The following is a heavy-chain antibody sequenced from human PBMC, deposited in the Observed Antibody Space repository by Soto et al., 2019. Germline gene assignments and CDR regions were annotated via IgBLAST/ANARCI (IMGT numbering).Heavy chain of an antibody. V-gene: IGHV1-18*01. CDR2: ISAHNGNT. CDR3: ARGRYGDY. D-gene: IGHD1-1*01. Sequence: QVHLVQSGAEVKKPGASVKVSCKASGYTFTSYGITWVRQAPGQGLEWMGWISAHNGNTDYAQKLXGXVXVTRDTATSTAYMELRGLISDDTAVYYCARGRYGDYWGQGALVTVSS. CDR1: GYTFTSYG. J-gene: IGHJ4*02.